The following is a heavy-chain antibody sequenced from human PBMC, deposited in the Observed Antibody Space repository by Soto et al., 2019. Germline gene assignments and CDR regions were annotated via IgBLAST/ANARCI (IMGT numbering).Heavy chain of an antibody. D-gene: IGHD3-16*01. J-gene: IGHJ4*02. V-gene: IGHV3-73*02. CDR2: IRSKPNGFAT. CDR3: TSDSGHLLGGVGH. CDR1: GFTFSGSA. Sequence: EVQLEESGGGLVQPGGSLQLSCKASGFTFSGSAMHWVRLASGKGLEWVGRIRSKPNGFATAYAASVKGRFTISRDASKNTAYLQTDSRIPEDTAVYYCTSDSGHLLGGVGHWGQGTLVTVSS.